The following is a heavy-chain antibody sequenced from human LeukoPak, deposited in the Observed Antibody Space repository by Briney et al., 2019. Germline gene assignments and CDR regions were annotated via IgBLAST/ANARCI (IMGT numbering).Heavy chain of an antibody. D-gene: IGHD1-14*01. Sequence: SETLSLTCAVYGGSFSVYYWSWIRQPPGKGLEWIGEISHSGSTNYNPSLKSRVTILVDTSKNQLSLKLSSVTAADTAVYYCAKGLRSRESTYWGQGTLVTVSS. J-gene: IGHJ4*02. CDR2: ISHSGST. V-gene: IGHV4-34*01. CDR1: GGSFSVYY. CDR3: AKGLRSRESTY.